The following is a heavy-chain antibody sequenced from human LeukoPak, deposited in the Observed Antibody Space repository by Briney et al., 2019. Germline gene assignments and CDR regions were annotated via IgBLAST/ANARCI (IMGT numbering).Heavy chain of an antibody. CDR2: IYYSGST. V-gene: IGHV4-59*08. CDR3: ARSSSIAATGTGDY. CDR1: GGSTSNSY. D-gene: IGHD6-13*01. Sequence: SETLSLTCTVSGGSTSNSYWNWIRQPPGKGLEWIGYIYYSGSTNYNPSLKSRVTISVDTSKNQFSLKLNSVTAADTAVYYCARSSSIAATGTGDYWGQGTLVTVSS. J-gene: IGHJ4*02.